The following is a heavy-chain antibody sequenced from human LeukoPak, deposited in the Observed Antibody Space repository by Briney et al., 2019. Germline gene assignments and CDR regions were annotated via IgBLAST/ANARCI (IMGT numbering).Heavy chain of an antibody. CDR3: ARSRAGSGSYFGAFDI. V-gene: IGHV3-7*01. CDR2: INQDGSEK. Sequence: PGGSLRLSCAASGFIFTTHWMSWVRQAPGKGLEWVANINQDGSEKYYVDSVKGRFTISRDNAKHSLFLQMNSLRAEDTAVYYWARSRAGSGSYFGAFDIWGQGTMVTVSS. CDR1: GFIFTTHW. D-gene: IGHD3-10*01. J-gene: IGHJ3*02.